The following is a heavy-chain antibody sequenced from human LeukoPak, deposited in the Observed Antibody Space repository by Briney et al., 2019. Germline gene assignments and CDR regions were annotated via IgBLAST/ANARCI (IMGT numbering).Heavy chain of an antibody. Sequence: PSETLSLTCTVSGGSISSSSYYWGWIRQHPGKGLEWIGYIYYSGSTYYNPSLKSRVTISVDTSKNQFSLKLSSVTAADTAVYYCARLRSGMDVWGQGTMVTVSS. J-gene: IGHJ6*02. CDR2: IYYSGST. V-gene: IGHV4-31*03. CDR1: GGSISSSSYY. CDR3: ARLRSGMDV.